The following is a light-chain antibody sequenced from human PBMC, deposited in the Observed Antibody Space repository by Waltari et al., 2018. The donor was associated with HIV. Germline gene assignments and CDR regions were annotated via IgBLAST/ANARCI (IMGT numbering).Light chain of an antibody. J-gene: IGKJ3*01. CDR2: EAS. Sequence: DSQMTQSPSTLSASIGDRVTITCRSRQSVGRWLAWYQQKPGKAPNLLIDEASILESGVPSRFRGSGSGTEFTLTISSLQPDDFATYYCQQNNGLFGPGTKV. V-gene: IGKV1-5*03. CDR1: QSVGRW. CDR3: QQNNGL.